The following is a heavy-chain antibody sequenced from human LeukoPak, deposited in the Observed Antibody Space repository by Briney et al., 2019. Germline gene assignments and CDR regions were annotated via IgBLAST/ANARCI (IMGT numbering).Heavy chain of an antibody. Sequence: PGGSLTHTCAVSGFPLYSLMMHWIRQAPGKGLERVSSISSTSSYIYYADSVKGRITISRDNAKNSLSLQMNSLRAEDTAVYYCARVLGTGYYFDYWGQGTLVTVSS. CDR2: ISSTSSYI. CDR1: GFPLYSLM. V-gene: IGHV3-21*01. J-gene: IGHJ4*02. CDR3: ARVLGTGYYFDY. D-gene: IGHD3-10*01.